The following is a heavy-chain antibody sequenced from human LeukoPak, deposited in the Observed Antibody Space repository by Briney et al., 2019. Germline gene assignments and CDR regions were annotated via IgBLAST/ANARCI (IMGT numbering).Heavy chain of an antibody. V-gene: IGHV3-7*01. CDR1: RFAFSSYW. CDR3: ARGKKLRYFDWLFGFDY. J-gene: IGHJ4*02. D-gene: IGHD3-9*01. CDR2: IKQDGSEK. Sequence: GGSLRLSCAASRFAFSSYWMSWVRQAPGKGLEWVANIKQDGSEKYYVDSVKGRFTISRDNAKNSLYLQMNSLRAEDTAVYYCARGKKLRYFDWLFGFDYWGQGTLVTVSS.